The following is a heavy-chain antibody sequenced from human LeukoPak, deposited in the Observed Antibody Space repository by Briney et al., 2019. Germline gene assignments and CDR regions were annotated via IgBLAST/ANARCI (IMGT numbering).Heavy chain of an antibody. V-gene: IGHV3-7*01. CDR2: IKQGGSEK. Sequence: GGSLRLSCAASGFTFSSYWMSWVRQAPGKGLEWVANIKQGGSEKYYVDSVKGRFTISRDNAKNSLYLQMNSLRAEDTAAYYCARVDYGDGFDYWGQGTLVTVSS. CDR3: ARVDYGDGFDY. J-gene: IGHJ4*02. CDR1: GFTFSSYW. D-gene: IGHD4-17*01.